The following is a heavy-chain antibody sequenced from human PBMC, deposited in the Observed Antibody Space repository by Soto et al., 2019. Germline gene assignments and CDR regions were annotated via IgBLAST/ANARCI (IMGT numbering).Heavy chain of an antibody. CDR1: GFTFSSYA. CDR3: AKVFYYYDSSGYYYFDY. V-gene: IGHV3-23*01. Sequence: GGSLRLSCAASGFTFSSYAVSWGRQGPGKGPEWISSISGSGSTIYYADSLKGRFTISRDNSKNTLYLQMSSLRAEDTAVYYCAKVFYYYDSSGYYYFDYWGQGTLVTVSS. D-gene: IGHD3-22*01. CDR2: ISGSGSTI. J-gene: IGHJ4*02.